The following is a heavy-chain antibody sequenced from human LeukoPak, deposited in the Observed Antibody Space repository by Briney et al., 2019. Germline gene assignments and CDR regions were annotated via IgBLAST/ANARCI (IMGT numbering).Heavy chain of an antibody. CDR2: IKSKTDGETT. CDR3: ITDPGEWEPI. CDR1: GLTFSNAW. V-gene: IGHV3-15*01. D-gene: IGHD1-26*01. Sequence: RPGGSLRLSCAASGLTFSNAWMSWVRQAPGKGLEWVGRIKSKTDGETTDYGAPVKGRFIISRDDSKNTLYLQMNGLKIEDTAVYYCITDPGEWEPIWGQGTMVTVSS. J-gene: IGHJ3*02.